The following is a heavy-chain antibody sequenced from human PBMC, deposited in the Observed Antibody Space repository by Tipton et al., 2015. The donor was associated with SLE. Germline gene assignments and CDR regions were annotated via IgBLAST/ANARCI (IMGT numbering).Heavy chain of an antibody. J-gene: IGHJ3*02. Sequence: TLSLTCTVSGGSISSSSYYWGWIRQPPGKGLEWIGSIYYSGSTNYNPSLKSRVTISVDTSKNQFSLKLSSVTAADTAVYYCARRTIFGVVQNVFDIWGQGTMVTVSS. CDR1: GGSISSSSYY. CDR3: ARRTIFGVVQNVFDI. D-gene: IGHD3-3*01. V-gene: IGHV4-39*07. CDR2: IYYSGST.